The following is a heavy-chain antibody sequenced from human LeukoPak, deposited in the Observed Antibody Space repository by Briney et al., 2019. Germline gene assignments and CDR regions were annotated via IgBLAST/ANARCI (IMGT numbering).Heavy chain of an antibody. CDR3: VKRYSISSGVY. CDR1: GFTFSNYA. CDR2: ISGSGGST. Sequence: PGGSLRLSCAASGFTFSNYAMSWVRQAPGKGLEWVSAISGSGGSTYYADSVKGRFTISRDNSKNTLFLQVSSLRAEDTAVYYCVKRYSISSGVYWGQGTLVTVSS. V-gene: IGHV3-23*01. J-gene: IGHJ4*02. D-gene: IGHD6-6*01.